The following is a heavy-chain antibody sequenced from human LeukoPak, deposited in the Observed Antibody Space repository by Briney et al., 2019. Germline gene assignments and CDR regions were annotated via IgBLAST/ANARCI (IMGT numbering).Heavy chain of an antibody. CDR2: MNPNSGNT. CDR3: ARALTYYDILCDASDI. V-gene: IGHV1-8*01. D-gene: IGHD3-9*01. J-gene: IGHJ3*02. Sequence: ASVKVSCKASGYTFTSYDINWVRQATGQGLEWMGWMNPNSGNTGYAQKFQGRVTMTRNTSISTAYMELSSLRSEDTAVYYCARALTYYDILCDASDIWGQGTMVTVSS. CDR1: GYTFTSYD.